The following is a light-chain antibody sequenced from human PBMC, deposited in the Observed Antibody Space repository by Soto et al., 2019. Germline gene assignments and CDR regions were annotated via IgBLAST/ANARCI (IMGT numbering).Light chain of an antibody. CDR3: QQYGSPIT. J-gene: IGKJ5*01. Sequence: IVLTKSPGTLSLSPGERATLSFRASQSVSSSYLAWYQQRPGQAPRLLIYGTSSRATGIPDRFSGSGSGTDFTLTISRLEPEDFAVYYCQQYGSPITFGQGTRLEIK. V-gene: IGKV3-20*01. CDR1: QSVSSSY. CDR2: GTS.